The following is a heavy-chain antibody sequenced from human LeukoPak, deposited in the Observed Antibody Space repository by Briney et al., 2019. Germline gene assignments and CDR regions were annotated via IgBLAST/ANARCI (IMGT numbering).Heavy chain of an antibody. CDR1: GFNFASNW. V-gene: IGHV3-74*01. J-gene: IGHJ6*02. D-gene: IGHD3-16*01. CDR3: ARGGGLDV. CDR2: INSGGSGT. Sequence: GGSLRLSCAASGFNFASNWMHWVRHTPGKGLMWVSRINSGGSGTSYADSVEGRFTISRDNAKNTLYLQMNSLRVEDTAVYFCARGGGLDVWGQGATVTVSS.